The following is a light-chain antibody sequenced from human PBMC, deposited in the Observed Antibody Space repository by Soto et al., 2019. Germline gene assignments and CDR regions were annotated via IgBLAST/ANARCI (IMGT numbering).Light chain of an antibody. CDR2: DAS. V-gene: IGKV3-11*01. CDR3: QHRMNWPLT. Sequence: EIVLTQSPATLSLSPGERATLSCRASQSVSSYLAWYQQKPGQPPRLLIYDASNRATGIPARFSGSGSGTDFTLTISSLEPEDFAVYYCQHRMNWPLTFGQGTRLEIK. J-gene: IGKJ5*01. CDR1: QSVSSY.